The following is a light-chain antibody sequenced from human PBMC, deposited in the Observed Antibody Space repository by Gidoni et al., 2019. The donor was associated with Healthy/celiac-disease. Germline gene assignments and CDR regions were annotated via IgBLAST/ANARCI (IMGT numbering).Light chain of an antibody. J-gene: IGKJ2*01. V-gene: IGKV3-20*01. CDR2: GAS. Sequence: EIVLTQSPGTLSLSPGERATLSCRASQSVSSSYLAWYQQNPGQAPRLLIYGASSRATGIPDRCSGSGSGTDFTLTISRLEPEDFAVYYCQQYGSSPRTFGQGTKLEIK. CDR3: QQYGSSPRT. CDR1: QSVSSSY.